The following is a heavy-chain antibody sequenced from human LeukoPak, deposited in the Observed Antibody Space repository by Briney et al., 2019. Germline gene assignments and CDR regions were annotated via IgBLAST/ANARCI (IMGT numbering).Heavy chain of an antibody. CDR3: ARLGCSSTSCYSFDY. J-gene: IGHJ4*02. Sequence: SETLSLTCAVSGYSLSSGYYWGWIRQPPGKGLEWIGSIYHSGSTSYNRSLKRRVTISVDTSKNQFSLQLSSVTAADTAVYYCARLGCSSTSCYSFDYWGQGTLVTVSS. D-gene: IGHD2-2*01. CDR2: IYHSGST. CDR1: GYSLSSGYY. V-gene: IGHV4-38-2*01.